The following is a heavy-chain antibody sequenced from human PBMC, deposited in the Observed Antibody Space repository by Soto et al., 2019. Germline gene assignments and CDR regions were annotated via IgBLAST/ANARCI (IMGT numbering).Heavy chain of an antibody. CDR2: INNSGGST. CDR1: GFTFSRYA. D-gene: IGHD1-26*01. Sequence: EVQLLESGGGLVQPGGSLRLSCAASGFTFSRYALSWVRQAPGKGLEWVSGINNSGGSTYYADSVKGRFTISRDNSKNTLFLQMSSLRGEDTAVYYCAKDGDSDSRPFDCWGQGSLVTVSS. CDR3: AKDGDSDSRPFDC. V-gene: IGHV3-23*01. J-gene: IGHJ4*02.